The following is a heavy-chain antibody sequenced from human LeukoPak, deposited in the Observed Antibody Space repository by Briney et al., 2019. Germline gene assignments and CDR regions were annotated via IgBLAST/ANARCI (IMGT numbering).Heavy chain of an antibody. CDR1: GYTLTELS. CDR3: ATDTRFDSGMDY. J-gene: IGHJ4*02. Sequence: ASVKVSCKVSGYTLTELSMHWVRQAPGKGLEWMGGFDPEDGETIYAQKFQGRVTMTEDTSTDTAYMELSSLRSEDTAVYYCATDTRFDSGMDYWGQGTLVTVPS. D-gene: IGHD1-26*01. CDR2: FDPEDGET. V-gene: IGHV1-24*01.